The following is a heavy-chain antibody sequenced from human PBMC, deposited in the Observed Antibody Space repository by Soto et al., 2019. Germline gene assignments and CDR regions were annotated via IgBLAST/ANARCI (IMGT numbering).Heavy chain of an antibody. CDR2: IYHSGST. CDR1: WYSISIGHY. CDR3: ARDLSGYDSYYYYGMDV. V-gene: IGHV4-38-2*02. J-gene: IGHJ6*02. Sequence: LXLTCAVSWYSISIGHYWGWIRQPPGKGLEWIGSIYHSGSTYYNPSLKSRVTISVDTSKNQFSLKLSFVTAADTAVYYCARDLSGYDSYYYYGMDVWGQGTTVTVSS. D-gene: IGHD5-12*01.